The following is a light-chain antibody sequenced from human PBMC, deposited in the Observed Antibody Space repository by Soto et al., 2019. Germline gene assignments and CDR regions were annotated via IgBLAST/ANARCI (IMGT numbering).Light chain of an antibody. J-gene: IGKJ1*01. CDR2: AAS. CDR3: QQYNSYRT. CDR1: QSVSSN. V-gene: IGKV3-15*01. Sequence: EIVMTQSPATLSVSPGEGATLSSRASQSVSSNLAWYQQKPGQAPRVLIYAASTRATGIPDRFSGSGSGTEFTLTISSLQPDDFATYYCQQYNSYRTFGQGTKVDI.